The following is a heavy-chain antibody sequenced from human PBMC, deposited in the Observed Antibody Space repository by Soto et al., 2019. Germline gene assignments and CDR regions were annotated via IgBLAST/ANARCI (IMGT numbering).Heavy chain of an antibody. J-gene: IGHJ6*03. D-gene: IGHD4-17*01. CDR2: IYYSGST. CDR3: ARRGLHYGDYVNYYYYMDV. Sequence: PSETLSLTCTVSGGSISSSSYYWGWIRQPPGKGLEWIGSIYYSGSTYYNPSLKSRVTISVDTSKNQFSLKLSSVTAADTAVYYCARRGLHYGDYVNYYYYMDVWGKGTTVTVSS. CDR1: GGSISSSSYY. V-gene: IGHV4-39*01.